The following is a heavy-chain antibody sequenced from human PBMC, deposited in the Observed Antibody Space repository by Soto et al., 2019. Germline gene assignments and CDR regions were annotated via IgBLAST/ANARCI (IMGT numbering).Heavy chain of an antibody. CDR3: ARAIVVVPADYYYGMDV. CDR1: GGTFSSYA. CDR2: IIPIFGTA. V-gene: IGHV1-69*06. J-gene: IGHJ6*02. D-gene: IGHD2-2*01. Sequence: QVQLVQSGTEVKKPGSSVKVSCKASGGTFSSYAISWVRQAPGQGLEWMGGIIPIFGTANYAQKFQGRVTITADKSTSTAYMELSSLRSVDTAVYYCARAIVVVPADYYYGMDVWGQGTTVTVSS.